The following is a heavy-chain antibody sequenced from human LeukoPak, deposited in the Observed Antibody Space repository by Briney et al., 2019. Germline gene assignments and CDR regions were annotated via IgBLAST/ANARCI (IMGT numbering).Heavy chain of an antibody. D-gene: IGHD2-15*01. CDR1: GGSFSGYY. J-gene: IGHJ6*03. Sequence: PSETLSLTCAVYGGSFSGYYWNWIRQPPGKGLEWIGENNHSGSTNYNPSLKSRVTISVDTSKNQFSLKVTSVTAADTAVYYCARGYCSGGSCYPLKSIYYYYMDVWGEGTTVTFSS. CDR3: ARGYCSGGSCYPLKSIYYYYMDV. V-gene: IGHV4-34*01. CDR2: NNHSGST.